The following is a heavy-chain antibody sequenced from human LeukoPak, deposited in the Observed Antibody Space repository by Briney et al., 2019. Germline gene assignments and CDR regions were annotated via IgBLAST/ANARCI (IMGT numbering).Heavy chain of an antibody. CDR2: IYYSGST. J-gene: IGHJ5*02. Sequence: SETLSLTCTVSGGSISSSSYYWGWIRQPPGKGLEWIGSIYYSGSTYYNPSLKSRVTISVDTSKNQFSLKLSSVTAADTAVYYCARVGYSGYGGPVWFDPWGQGTLVTVSS. D-gene: IGHD5-12*01. CDR3: ARVGYSGYGGPVWFDP. V-gene: IGHV4-39*07. CDR1: GGSISSSSYY.